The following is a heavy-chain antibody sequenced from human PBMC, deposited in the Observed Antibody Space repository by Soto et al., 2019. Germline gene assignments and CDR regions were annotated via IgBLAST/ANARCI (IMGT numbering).Heavy chain of an antibody. CDR3: ARNTGYDILTGYYEVAFDV. CDR1: GFTFSSYS. Sequence: GGSLRLSCAASGFTFSSYSMHWVRQAPGKGLDYVSAITSNGGSTYYANSVKGRFTISRDNSKNTLYLQMGSLRAEDMAVYYCARNTGYDILTGYYEVAFDVWGQGTMVTVSS. CDR2: ITSNGGST. V-gene: IGHV3-64*01. J-gene: IGHJ3*01. D-gene: IGHD3-9*01.